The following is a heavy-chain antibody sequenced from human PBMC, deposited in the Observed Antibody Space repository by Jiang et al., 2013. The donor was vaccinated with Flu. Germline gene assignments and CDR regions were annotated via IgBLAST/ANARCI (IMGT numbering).Heavy chain of an antibody. V-gene: IGHV3-30-3*01. CDR2: ISYDGSNK. CDR1: GFTFSSYA. CDR3: ARDPRGPTAAEDYYYGMDV. J-gene: IGHJ6*02. D-gene: IGHD4-17*01. Sequence: AASGFTFSSYAMHWVRQAPGKGLEWVAVISYDGSNKYYADSVKGRFTISRDNSKNTLYLQMNSLRAEDTAVYYCARDPRGPTAAEDYYYGMDVWGQGTTVTVSS.